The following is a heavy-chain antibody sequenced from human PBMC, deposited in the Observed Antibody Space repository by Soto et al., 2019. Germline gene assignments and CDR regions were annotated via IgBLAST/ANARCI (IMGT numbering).Heavy chain of an antibody. J-gene: IGHJ4*02. CDR2: IYYSGST. CDR1: GGSISSYY. V-gene: IGHV4-59*12. CDR3: ARDSGYYDSSGYYGGYYFDY. Sequence: SETLSLTCTVSGGSISSYYWSWIRQPPGKGLEWIGYIYYSGSTNYNPSLKSRVTISVDTSKNQFSLKLSSVTAADTAVYYCARDSGYYDSSGYYGGYYFDYWGQGTLVTVSS. D-gene: IGHD3-22*01.